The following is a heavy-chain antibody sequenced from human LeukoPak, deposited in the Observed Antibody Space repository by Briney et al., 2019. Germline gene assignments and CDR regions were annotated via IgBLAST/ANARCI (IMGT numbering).Heavy chain of an antibody. D-gene: IGHD3-10*01. J-gene: IGHJ4*02. V-gene: IGHV3-30-3*01. CDR1: GFTFSSYA. CDR2: ISYDGSNK. CDR3: ARDGPLLWFGELSYYFDY. Sequence: GRSQRLSCAASGFTFSSYAMHWVRQAPGKGLEWVAVISYDGSNKYYADSVKGRFTISRDNSKNTLYLQMNSLRAEDTAVYYCARDGPLLWFGELSYYFDYWGQGTLVTVSS.